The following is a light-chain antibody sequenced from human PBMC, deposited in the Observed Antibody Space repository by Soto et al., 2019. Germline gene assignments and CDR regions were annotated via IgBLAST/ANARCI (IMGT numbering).Light chain of an antibody. J-gene: IGKJ4*01. Sequence: EIVMTQSPDTLSVSPGERATLSCRASQNIINNLAWYQQKPGQAPRLLIYGASIRATGFPARFSGSGSGTEFTLTISSLQPEDFAVYCCQQYNDWPPLTFGGGTKVEIK. CDR1: QNIINN. CDR2: GAS. V-gene: IGKV3-15*01. CDR3: QQYNDWPPLT.